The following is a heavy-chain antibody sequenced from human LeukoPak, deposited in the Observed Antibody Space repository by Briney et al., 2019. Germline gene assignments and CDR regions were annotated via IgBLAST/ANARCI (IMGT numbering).Heavy chain of an antibody. D-gene: IGHD6-13*01. Sequence: GESLKISCKGSGYSFTSYWIGWVRQMPGKGLEWMGIIYPGDSDTRYSPSFQGQVTISADKSISTAYLQWSSLKASDTAMYYCARRDVIVGIAAAGRDAFDIWGQGTMVTVSS. CDR2: IYPGDSDT. CDR3: ARRDVIVGIAAAGRDAFDI. J-gene: IGHJ3*02. V-gene: IGHV5-51*01. CDR1: GYSFTSYW.